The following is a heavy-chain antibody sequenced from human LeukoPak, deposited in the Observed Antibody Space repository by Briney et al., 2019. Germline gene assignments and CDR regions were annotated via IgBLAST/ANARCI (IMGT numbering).Heavy chain of an antibody. CDR1: GYRFTTYW. CDR3: ARAGVAVEGRLYYDY. V-gene: IGHV5-51*01. CDR2: IYPVDSRA. Sequence: GESLKISCRVSGYRFTTYWIAWVRQKPERGLEWMGIIYPVDSRATYNPSFQGQVTLSVDKSIDTAYLQWSTLKASDTATYYCARAGVAVEGRLYYDYWGQGSLVTVSS. D-gene: IGHD2/OR15-2a*01. J-gene: IGHJ4*02.